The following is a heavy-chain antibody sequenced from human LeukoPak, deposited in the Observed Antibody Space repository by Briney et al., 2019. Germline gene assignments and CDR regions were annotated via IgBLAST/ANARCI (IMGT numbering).Heavy chain of an antibody. D-gene: IGHD4-11*01. CDR3: AQTTLGIQKYNWFDP. CDR2: ISAYNGNT. Sequence: ASVKVSCKASGYTFTSYGISWVRQAPGQGLEWMGWISAYNGNTNYAQKLQGRVTMTTDTSTSTAYMELRSLRSDDTAVYYCAQTTLGIQKYNWFDPWGQGTLVTVSS. V-gene: IGHV1-18*01. J-gene: IGHJ5*02. CDR1: GYTFTSYG.